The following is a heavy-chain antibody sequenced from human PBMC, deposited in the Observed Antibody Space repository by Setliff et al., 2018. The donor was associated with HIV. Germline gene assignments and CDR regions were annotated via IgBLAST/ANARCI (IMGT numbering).Heavy chain of an antibody. D-gene: IGHD2-15*01. V-gene: IGHV4-4*07. CDR1: GGSVSSYY. CDR2: IYTGGST. CDR3: ARDPYCSGDGCFRYYQH. Sequence: TLSLTCTVSGGSVSSYYWSWIRQAAGQGLEWIGLIYTGGSTNYNPSLKSRVKMSIDTSKNQFSLKLSSVTAADTAVYFCARDPYCSGDGCFRYYQHWGRGTLVTVSS. J-gene: IGHJ1*01.